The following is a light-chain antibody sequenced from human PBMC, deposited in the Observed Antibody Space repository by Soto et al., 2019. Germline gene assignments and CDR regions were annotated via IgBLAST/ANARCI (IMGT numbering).Light chain of an antibody. J-gene: IGKJ1*01. V-gene: IGKV1-5*03. CDR1: QSIGSW. CDR3: QQYADYSS. CDR2: KAT. Sequence: DIQMTQSPSTLPASVGDRVTVACRASQSIGSWLAWYQQKPGHAPKLLIYKATTLESGVPSRFSGCGSGTEFTLTIASLQPDDFATYYCQQYADYSSFGQGTRVE.